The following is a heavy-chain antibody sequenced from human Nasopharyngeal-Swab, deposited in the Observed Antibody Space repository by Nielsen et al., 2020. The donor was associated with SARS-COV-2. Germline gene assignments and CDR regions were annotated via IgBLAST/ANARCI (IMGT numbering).Heavy chain of an antibody. Sequence: EGSLRLSCAASGFTVSSNYMSWVRQAPGKGLEWVSVIYSGGSTYYADSVKGRFTISRDNSKNTLYLQMNSLRAEDTAVYYCARDRPQGGLSGYGDAFDIWGQGTMVTVSS. V-gene: IGHV3-66*01. J-gene: IGHJ3*02. CDR2: IYSGGST. D-gene: IGHD5-12*01. CDR1: GFTVSSNY. CDR3: ARDRPQGGLSGYGDAFDI.